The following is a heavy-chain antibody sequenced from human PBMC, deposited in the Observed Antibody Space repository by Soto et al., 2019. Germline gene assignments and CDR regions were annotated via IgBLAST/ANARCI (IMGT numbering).Heavy chain of an antibody. CDR2: ISYDGSNK. V-gene: IGHV3-30*18. D-gene: IGHD6-6*01. Sequence: QVQLVESGGGVVQPGRSLRLSCAASGFTFSSYGMHWVRQAPGKGLEWVAVISYDGSNKYYADSVKGRFTISRDNSKNTLYLQMNSLRAEDTAVYYCAKRGSIAGSGYYGMDVWGQGTTVTVSS. CDR3: AKRGSIAGSGYYGMDV. CDR1: GFTFSSYG. J-gene: IGHJ6*02.